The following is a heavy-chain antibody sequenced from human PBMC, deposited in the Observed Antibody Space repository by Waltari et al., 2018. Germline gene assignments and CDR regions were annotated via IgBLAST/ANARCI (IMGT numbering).Heavy chain of an antibody. CDR1: GFTFSNYA. Sequence: EVQLLESGGGLVQPGGSLRLSCAVSGFTFSNYAMSWVRQAPGKGLEWVSEISGGGDNTYYGDSVKGRFTIARDNSKNTLYRQMNSLRAEDTAVYYCTKRQWHDNSGRQYFDYWGQGTLVTVSP. V-gene: IGHV3-23*01. D-gene: IGHD3-22*01. CDR3: TKRQWHDNSGRQYFDY. J-gene: IGHJ4*02. CDR2: ISGGGDNT.